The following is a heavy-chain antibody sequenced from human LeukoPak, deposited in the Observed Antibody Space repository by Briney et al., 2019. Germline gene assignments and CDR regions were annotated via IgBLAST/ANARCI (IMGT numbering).Heavy chain of an antibody. CDR1: GYSISNGYY. J-gene: IGHJ4*02. CDR3: ARGVGATWVLWNDY. V-gene: IGHV4-38-2*02. D-gene: IGHD1-26*01. Sequence: SETLSLTCTVSGYSISNGYYWGWIRQPPGKGLEWIGSIYHSGSTYYNPSLKSRVTISVDTSKNQFSLKLSSVTAADTAVYYCARGVGATWVLWNDYWGQGTLVTVSS. CDR2: IYHSGST.